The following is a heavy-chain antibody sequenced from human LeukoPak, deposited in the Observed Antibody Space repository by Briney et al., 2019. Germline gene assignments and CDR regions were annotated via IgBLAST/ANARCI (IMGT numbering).Heavy chain of an antibody. CDR2: ISSSSSYI. CDR3: ARNGEGDGYNQYYYYYMDV. D-gene: IGHD5-24*01. CDR1: GFTFSSYA. J-gene: IGHJ6*03. Sequence: GGSLRLSCAASGFTFSSYAMSWVRQAPGKGLEWVSSISSSSSYIYYADSVKGRFTISRDNAKNSLYLQMNSLRAEDTAVYYCARNGEGDGYNQYYYYYMDVWGKGTTVTVSS. V-gene: IGHV3-21*01.